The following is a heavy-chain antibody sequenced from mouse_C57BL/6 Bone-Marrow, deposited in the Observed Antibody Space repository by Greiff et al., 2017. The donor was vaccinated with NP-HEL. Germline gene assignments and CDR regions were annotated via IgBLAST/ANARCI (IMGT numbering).Heavy chain of an antibody. CDR3: ARSEISFFDY. Sequence: VQLQQSGAELVKPGASVKLSCKASGYTFTSYWMHWVKQRPGQGLEWIGMIHPNSGSTNYNEKFKSKATLTVDKSSSTAYMQLSSLTSEDSAVYYCARSEISFFDYWGQGTTLTVSS. CDR2: IHPNSGST. J-gene: IGHJ2*01. CDR1: GYTFTSYW. V-gene: IGHV1-64*01. D-gene: IGHD5-1-1*01.